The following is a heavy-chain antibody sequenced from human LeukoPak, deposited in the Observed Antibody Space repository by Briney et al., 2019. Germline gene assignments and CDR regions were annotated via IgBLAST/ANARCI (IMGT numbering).Heavy chain of an antibody. D-gene: IGHD6-13*01. V-gene: IGHV4-39*01. CDR2: IYYSGST. CDR3: ARGLTGYSSSWYGYGWFDP. CDR1: GGSISSGSYY. Sequence: SETLSLTCTVSGGSISSGSYYWGWIRQPPGKGLEWIGSIYYSGSTYYNPSLKSRVTISVDTSKNQFSLKLSSVTAADTAVYYCARGLTGYSSSWYGYGWFDPWGQGTLVTVSS. J-gene: IGHJ5*02.